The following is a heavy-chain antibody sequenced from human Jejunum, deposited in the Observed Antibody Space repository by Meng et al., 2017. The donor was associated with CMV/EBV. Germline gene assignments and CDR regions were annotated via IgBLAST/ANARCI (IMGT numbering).Heavy chain of an antibody. J-gene: IGHJ2*01. CDR1: AYTFAGYY. CDR3: AREGLVGDLRYFDL. V-gene: IGHV1-2*06. CDR2: INPNSGGA. D-gene: IGHD3-16*01. Sequence: QGQLGQAGAEGKKPGASVKVSCKASAYTFAGYYMHWVRQAPGQGLEWMGRINPNSGGANYAQKFQGRVTMTRDTSISTAYMELSRLRSDDTAVYYCAREGLVGDLRYFDLWGRGTLVTVSS.